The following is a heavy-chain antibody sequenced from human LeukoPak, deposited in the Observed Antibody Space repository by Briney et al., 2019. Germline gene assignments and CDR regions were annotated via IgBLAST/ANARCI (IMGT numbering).Heavy chain of an antibody. J-gene: IGHJ3*02. Sequence: GGSLRLSCAASGFTFSSYSMNWVRQAPGKGLEWVSYISSSGSTIYYADSVKGRFTISRDNVKKSLYLQMNSLRAEDTAVYYCARDLFLWGAFDIWGQGTMVTVSS. D-gene: IGHD2/OR15-2a*01. CDR3: ARDLFLWGAFDI. CDR1: GFTFSSYS. V-gene: IGHV3-48*04. CDR2: ISSSGSTI.